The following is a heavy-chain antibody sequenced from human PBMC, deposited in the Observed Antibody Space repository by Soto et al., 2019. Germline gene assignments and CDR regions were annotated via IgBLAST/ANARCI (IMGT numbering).Heavy chain of an antibody. CDR2: IYHRGIT. CDR3: ARTTAGSWPTWFDP. V-gene: IGHV4-59*01. CDR1: GGSMASYY. D-gene: IGHD6-13*01. Sequence: SETLSLTCSVSGGSMASYYWSWIRKPPGRGLQWIGYIYHRGITNYTPSLKSRVTISVDTSKNQFSLKLSSVTAADTAIYYCARTTAGSWPTWFDPWGQGTLVT. J-gene: IGHJ5*02.